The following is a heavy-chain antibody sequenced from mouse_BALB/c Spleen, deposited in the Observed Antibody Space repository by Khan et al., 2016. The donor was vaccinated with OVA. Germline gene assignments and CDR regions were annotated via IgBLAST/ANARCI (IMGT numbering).Heavy chain of an antibody. CDR2: IDPFSGGI. CDR1: GYSFTSYY. CDR3: TRHGYVAWFTY. J-gene: IGHJ3*01. Sequence: MQLEESGPELMKPGASVKISCKASGYSFTSYYIHWIMQSHGKSLEWIGYIDPFSGGITYNQKFKGKATLTVDKSSSTAYIYFSNLTSEDSAVYYCTRHGYVAWFTYWGQGTLVTVSA. D-gene: IGHD2-2*01. V-gene: IGHV1S135*01.